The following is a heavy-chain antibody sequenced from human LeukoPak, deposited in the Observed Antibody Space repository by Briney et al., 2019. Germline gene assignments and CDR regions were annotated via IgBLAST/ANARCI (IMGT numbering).Heavy chain of an antibody. CDR1: GYSFTSYW. V-gene: IGHV5-51*01. CDR2: IYPGDSDT. J-gene: IGHJ4*02. CDR3: ARHKTYYYDSSGYYYVLLDY. D-gene: IGHD3-22*01. Sequence: GESLKISCNGSGYSFTSYWIGWVRQMPGKGLEWMGIIYPGDSDTRYSPSFQGQVTISADKSISTAYLQWSSLKASDTAMYYCARHKTYYYDSSGYYYVLLDYWGQGTLVTVSS.